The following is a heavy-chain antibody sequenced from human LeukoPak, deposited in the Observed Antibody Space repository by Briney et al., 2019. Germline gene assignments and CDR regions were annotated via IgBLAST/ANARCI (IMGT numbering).Heavy chain of an antibody. Sequence: PGGSLRLSCAASGFTFSNYYMSWIRQTPGKGLEWISYITSTGSYTHYADSVKGRFTMSRDNARNSLYLQMNSLSPEDTAVYYCARFMGSGIYTPDYWGQGTLVTVSS. V-gene: IGHV3-11*03. CDR3: ARFMGSGIYTPDY. D-gene: IGHD3-10*01. CDR2: ITSTGSYT. CDR1: GFTFSNYY. J-gene: IGHJ4*02.